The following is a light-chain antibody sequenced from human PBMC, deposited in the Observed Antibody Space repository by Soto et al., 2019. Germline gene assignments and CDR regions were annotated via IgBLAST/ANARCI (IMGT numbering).Light chain of an antibody. V-gene: IGLV2-14*01. CDR3: STYTSSSTV. J-gene: IGLJ2*01. Sequence: QSVLTQPASVSGSPGQSITISCTGTSSDVAGYNYVSWYQQHPGKAPKLMIYDVSNRPSGVSNRFSGSKSGNTASLTISGLQAGDEADYYCSTYTSSSTVFGGGTKLTVL. CDR2: DVS. CDR1: SSDVAGYNY.